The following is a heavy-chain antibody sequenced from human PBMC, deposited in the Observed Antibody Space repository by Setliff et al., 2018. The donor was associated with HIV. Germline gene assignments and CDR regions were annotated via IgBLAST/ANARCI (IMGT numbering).Heavy chain of an antibody. Sequence: SETLSLTCSVSGGSISSGDYYWTWIRQHPGKGLEWIGYIYYSGSTYYNPSLKSRVTISVDTSKNQFSLKLSSVTAADTAVYYCVRERIGELLNWFDLWGQGTLVTVSS. CDR3: VRERIGELLNWFDL. D-gene: IGHD3-10*01. CDR1: GGSISSGDYY. CDR2: IYYSGST. V-gene: IGHV4-31*03. J-gene: IGHJ5*02.